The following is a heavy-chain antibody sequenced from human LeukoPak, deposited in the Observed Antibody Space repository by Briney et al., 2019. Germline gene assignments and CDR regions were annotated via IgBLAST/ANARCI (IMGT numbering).Heavy chain of an antibody. CDR3: ARDSYGDYPYYYYGMDV. Sequence: ASVKVSCKASGYTFTGYYMHWVRQAPGQGLEWMGWINPNSGGTNYAQKFQGRVTMTRDTSISTAYMELSRLRSDDTAVYYCARDSYGDYPYYYYGMDVWGQRTTVTVSS. CDR2: INPNSGGT. CDR1: GYTFTGYY. D-gene: IGHD4-17*01. V-gene: IGHV1-2*02. J-gene: IGHJ6*02.